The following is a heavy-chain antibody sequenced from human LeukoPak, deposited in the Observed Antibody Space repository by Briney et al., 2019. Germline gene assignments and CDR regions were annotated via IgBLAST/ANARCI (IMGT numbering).Heavy chain of an antibody. CDR3: ARGYYGGAPDS. D-gene: IGHD3-16*01. V-gene: IGHV3-66*01. CDR1: GFTVSSNY. CDR2: MYSGGNT. Sequence: GGSLRLSCAASGFTVSSNYMSWVRQAPGKGLEWVSVMYSGGNTYYADSVKGSFTISRDDSKNTLYLQMNSLRAEDSAVYYCARGYYGGAPDSWGQGTLVTVSS. J-gene: IGHJ4*02.